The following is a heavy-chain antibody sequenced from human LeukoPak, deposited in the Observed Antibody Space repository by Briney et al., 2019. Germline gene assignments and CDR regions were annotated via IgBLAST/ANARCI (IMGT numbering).Heavy chain of an antibody. Sequence: GGSLRLSCAASGFTFSSYWMSWVRQAPGKGLEWVANIKQDGSEKYYVDSVKGRFTISRDNAKNSLYLQMNSLRAEDTAVYYCARVISPYCSSTSCYGGFDYWGQGTLVTVSS. J-gene: IGHJ4*02. CDR2: IKQDGSEK. CDR1: GFTFSSYW. D-gene: IGHD2-2*01. V-gene: IGHV3-7*01. CDR3: ARVISPYCSSTSCYGGFDY.